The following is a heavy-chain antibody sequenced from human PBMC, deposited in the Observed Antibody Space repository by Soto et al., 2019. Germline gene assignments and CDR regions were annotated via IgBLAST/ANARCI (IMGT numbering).Heavy chain of an antibody. V-gene: IGHV3-23*01. J-gene: IGHJ4*02. D-gene: IGHD4-4*01. CDR1: GFTFTSYS. CDR3: AKARVSNCHRDCFDY. Sequence: EVQLLESGGGLVQPGGSLRLSCAASGFTFTSYSMTWVRQAPGKGLEWVAVISGSGISTYYADSVKGRFTISRDNYKNTLHLEMNSLRAQDTAVYYCAKARVSNCHRDCFDYWGQGTLVTVSS. CDR2: ISGSGIST.